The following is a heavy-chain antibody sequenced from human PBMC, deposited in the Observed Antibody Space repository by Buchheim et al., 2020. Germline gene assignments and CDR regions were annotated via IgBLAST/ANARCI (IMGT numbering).Heavy chain of an antibody. J-gene: IGHJ6*02. V-gene: IGHV4-61*01. CDR1: GGSVSSGSYY. Sequence: QVQLQESGPGLVKPSETLSLTCTVSGGSVSSGSYYWSWIRQPPGKGLEWIGYIYYSGSTHYNPSLKSRVTISVETSKNQFSLKLSSVTAADTAVYYCARDDKGYSSGWYFYGMDVWGQGTT. CDR2: IYYSGST. CDR3: ARDDKGYSSGWYFYGMDV. D-gene: IGHD6-19*01.